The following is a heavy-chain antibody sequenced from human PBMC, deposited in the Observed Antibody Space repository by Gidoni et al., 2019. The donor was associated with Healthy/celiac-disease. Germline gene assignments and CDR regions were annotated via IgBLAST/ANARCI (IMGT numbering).Heavy chain of an antibody. CDR2: ISSSGSTI. J-gene: IGHJ6*02. Sequence: QVQLVESGGGLVKPGGSLRLSCAASGFTFSDYSMSWIRQAPGKGLEWVSYISSSGSTIYYADSVKGRFTISRDNAKNSLYLQMNSLRAEDTAVYYCAREDSKLELRHYYYGMDVWGQGTTVTVSS. V-gene: IGHV3-11*01. CDR3: AREDSKLELRHYYYGMDV. D-gene: IGHD1-7*01. CDR1: GFTFSDYS.